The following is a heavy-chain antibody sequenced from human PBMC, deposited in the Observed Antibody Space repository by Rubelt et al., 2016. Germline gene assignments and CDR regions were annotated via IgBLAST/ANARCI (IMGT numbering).Heavy chain of an antibody. CDR1: GFTFSSHY. CDR3: AKHIAAPPFDY. D-gene: IGHD6-13*01. J-gene: IGHJ4*02. Sequence: EVQLVESGGGLVQPGGSLRLSCAASGFTFSSHYMTWVRQAPGKGLEWVANVKQDGSDKHYVESVKGRFTISRDNSKNTLYLQMNSLRAEDTAVYYCAKHIAAPPFDYWGQGTLVTVSS. CDR2: VKQDGSDK. V-gene: IGHV3-7*03.